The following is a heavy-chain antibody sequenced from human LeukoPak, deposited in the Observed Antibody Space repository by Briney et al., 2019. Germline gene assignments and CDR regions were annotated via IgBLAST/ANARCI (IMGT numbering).Heavy chain of an antibody. J-gene: IGHJ5*02. V-gene: IGHV4-4*07. D-gene: IGHD3-10*01. Sequence: SETLSLTCTVSGGSISSYFWTWIRQPAGKGLEWIGRIYSSETTNYNPSLKNRVTMSVDTSKNQFSVKMPSVTAADTAVYYCAREDSASGRGLGSWGQGTLVTVSS. CDR1: GGSISSYF. CDR2: IYSSETT. CDR3: AREDSASGRGLGS.